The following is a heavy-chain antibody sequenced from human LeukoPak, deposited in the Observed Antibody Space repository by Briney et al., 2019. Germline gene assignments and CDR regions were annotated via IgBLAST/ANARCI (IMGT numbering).Heavy chain of an antibody. V-gene: IGHV3-48*02. CDR1: GFTFSNYS. CDR2: ISSSSSTI. CDR3: ARDRARRELPNFDY. Sequence: GGSLRLSCAASGFTFSNYSMSWVRQAPGKGLEWVSYISSSSSTIYYADSVKGRFTISRDNAKNSLYLQMNRLRDEDTAVYYCARDRARRELPNFDYWGQGTLVTVSS. D-gene: IGHD1-7*01. J-gene: IGHJ4*02.